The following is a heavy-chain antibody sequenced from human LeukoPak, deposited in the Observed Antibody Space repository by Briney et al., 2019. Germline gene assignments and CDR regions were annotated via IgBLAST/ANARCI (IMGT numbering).Heavy chain of an antibody. CDR3: ARGYKYSSGWYGGAFDI. D-gene: IGHD6-19*01. J-gene: IGHJ3*02. CDR1: GGTFSSYA. Sequence: ASVKVSCKASGGTFSSYAISWVRQAPGQGLEWMGIINPSGGSTSYAQKFQGRVTMTRDMSTSTVYMELSSLRSEDTAVYYCARGYKYSSGWYGGAFDIWGQGTMVTVSS. V-gene: IGHV1-46*01. CDR2: INPSGGST.